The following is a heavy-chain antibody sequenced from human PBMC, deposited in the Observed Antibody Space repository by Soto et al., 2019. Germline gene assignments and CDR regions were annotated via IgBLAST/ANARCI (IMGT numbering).Heavy chain of an antibody. J-gene: IGHJ4*02. CDR3: ASAFGGWPPDS. CDR2: IYASGST. D-gene: IGHD6-19*01. CDR1: GDSMGTYY. Sequence: QVQLQESGPGLVKPSETLALSCAASGDSMGTYYWNWFRQPPGKGLEWIGYIYASGSTNYSPSLKXRXAXSXHTSKNRLFLNLTSVTAADTAVYFCASAFGGWPPDSWGQGILVTVSS. V-gene: IGHV4-4*08.